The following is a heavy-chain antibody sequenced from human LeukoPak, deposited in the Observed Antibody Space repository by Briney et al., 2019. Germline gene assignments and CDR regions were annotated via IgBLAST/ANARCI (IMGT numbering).Heavy chain of an antibody. CDR3: ARDLTTVTTAYYYYYYMDV. CDR1: GYTFTSYY. V-gene: IGHV1-46*01. CDR2: INPSGGRT. Sequence: ASVKVSCKASGYTFTSYYIHWVRQAPGQGLEWMGLINPSGGRTNYAQRFQGRVTMTRDMSTSIVYMELSRLRSDDTAVYYCARDLTTVTTAYYYYYYMDVWGKGTTVTVSS. J-gene: IGHJ6*03. D-gene: IGHD4-17*01.